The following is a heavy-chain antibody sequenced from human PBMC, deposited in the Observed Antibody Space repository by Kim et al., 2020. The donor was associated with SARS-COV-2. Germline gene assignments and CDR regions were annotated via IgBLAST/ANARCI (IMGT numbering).Heavy chain of an antibody. Sequence: SETLSLTCTVSGGSISSYYWSWIRQPPGKGLEWIGYIYYSGSTNYNPSLKSRVTISVDTSKNQFSLKLSSVTAADTPVYYCARERYDILTGSFGMDVWG. CDR3: ARERYDILTGSFGMDV. CDR2: IYYSGST. CDR1: GGSISSYY. V-gene: IGHV4-59*01. J-gene: IGHJ6*02. D-gene: IGHD3-9*01.